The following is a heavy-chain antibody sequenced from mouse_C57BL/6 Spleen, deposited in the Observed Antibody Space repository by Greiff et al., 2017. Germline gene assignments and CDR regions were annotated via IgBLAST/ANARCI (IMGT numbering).Heavy chain of an antibody. Sequence: QVQLQQSGPELVKPGASVKISCKASGYAFSSSWMNWVKQRPGKGLEWIGRIYPGDGDTNYNGKFKGKATLTADKSSSTAYMQLSSLTSEDSAVYFCARATAQATQNWGQGTTLTVSS. J-gene: IGHJ2*01. CDR2: IYPGDGDT. V-gene: IGHV1-82*01. D-gene: IGHD3-2*02. CDR3: ARATAQATQN. CDR1: GYAFSSSW.